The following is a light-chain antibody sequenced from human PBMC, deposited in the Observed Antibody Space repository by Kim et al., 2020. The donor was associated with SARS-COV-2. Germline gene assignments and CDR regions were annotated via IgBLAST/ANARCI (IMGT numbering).Light chain of an antibody. CDR3: CSYAGKFTYV. CDR2: DVD. J-gene: IGLJ1*01. CDR1: SSDVGAYTY. Sequence: QSVLTQPRSVSGSPGQSVTISCTGTSSDVGAYTYVSWYQRRPGKAPKVIIHDVDKRPSGVPDRFSGSKSGNTASLTISGLQADDEADYYCCSYAGKFTYVFGTGTKVTVL. V-gene: IGLV2-11*01.